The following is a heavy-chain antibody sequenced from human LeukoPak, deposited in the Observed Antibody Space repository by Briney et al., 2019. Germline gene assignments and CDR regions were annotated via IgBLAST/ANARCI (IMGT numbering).Heavy chain of an antibody. Sequence: SETLSLTCAVYGGSFSGYYWSWIRQPPGKGLEWIGEINHSGSTNYNPSLKSRVTISVDTSKNQFSLRLSSVTAADTAVYYCARGIRGYSYGRAFAYWGQGTLVTVSS. V-gene: IGHV4-34*01. D-gene: IGHD5-18*01. CDR1: GGSFSGYY. CDR2: INHSGST. J-gene: IGHJ4*02. CDR3: ARGIRGYSYGRAFAY.